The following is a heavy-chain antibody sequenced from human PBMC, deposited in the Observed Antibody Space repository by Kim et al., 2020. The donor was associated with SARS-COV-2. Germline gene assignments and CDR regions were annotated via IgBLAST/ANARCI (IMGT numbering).Heavy chain of an antibody. J-gene: IGHJ4*02. CDR3: AKAGSYGRIDY. Sequence: GGSLRLSCAASGFTFSSYGMHWVRQAPGKGLEWVAVISYDGSNKYYADSVKGRFTISRDNSKNTLYLQMNSPRAEDTAVYYCAKAGSYGRIDYWGQGTLVTVSS. D-gene: IGHD5-18*01. CDR1: GFTFSSYG. CDR2: ISYDGSNK. V-gene: IGHV3-30*18.